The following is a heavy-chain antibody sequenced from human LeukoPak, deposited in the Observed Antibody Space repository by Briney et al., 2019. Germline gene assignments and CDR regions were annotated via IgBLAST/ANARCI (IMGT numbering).Heavy chain of an antibody. CDR2: FTWYGCNT. CDR1: VFSLEVYA. D-gene: IGHD3-10*01. CDR3: SKDYYGSGSYYPSPFDY. V-gene: IGHV3-43D*04. J-gene: IGHJ4*02. Sequence: PGGSPRLSCAASVFSLEVYAMLCVRQAPGKALEWFSLFTWYGCNTYYADSVKGRFPISRDNSKNSLSLQMNRLRAEHADLYYCSKDYYGSGSYYPSPFDYWGQGTLVTVSS.